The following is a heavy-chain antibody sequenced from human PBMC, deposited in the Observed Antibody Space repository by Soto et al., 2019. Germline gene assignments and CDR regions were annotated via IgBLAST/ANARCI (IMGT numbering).Heavy chain of an antibody. V-gene: IGHV1-69*12. CDR1: GGTFSSYA. CDR3: ARGITGTVSYYYGMDV. Sequence: QVQLVQSGVEVKMPGSSVKVSCKASGGTFSSYAISWVRQAPGQGLEWMGGIIPIFGTADYAQKFQGRVTITADESTSTAYMELSSLGSEDTAVYYCARGITGTVSYYYGMDVWGQGTTVTVSS. J-gene: IGHJ6*02. D-gene: IGHD1-20*01. CDR2: IIPIFGTA.